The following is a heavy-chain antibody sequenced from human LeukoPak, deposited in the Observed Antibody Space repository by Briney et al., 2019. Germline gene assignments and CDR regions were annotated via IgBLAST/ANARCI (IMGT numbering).Heavy chain of an antibody. D-gene: IGHD3-16*01. CDR1: GFTFSSSA. J-gene: IGHJ4*02. CDR2: ISGSGGST. Sequence: GGSLRLSCAASGFTFSSSAMSWVRPAPRKGREWGSGISGSGGSTYYADSVKGRFTISRDKSKNTLYLQMNSLRAEDTAVYYCAKDGERYPYYLDYWGRGTLVTASS. CDR3: AKDGERYPYYLDY. V-gene: IGHV3-23*01.